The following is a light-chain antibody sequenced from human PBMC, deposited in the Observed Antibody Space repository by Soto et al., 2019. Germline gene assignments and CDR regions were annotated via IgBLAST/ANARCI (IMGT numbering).Light chain of an antibody. CDR2: DVN. V-gene: IGLV2-8*01. CDR1: SGDVGGYNY. J-gene: IGLJ1*01. Sequence: QSALTQPPSASGSPGQSVTISCTGTSGDVGGYNYVSWYQQHPGKAPKLMIYDVNKRPSGVPDRFSGSKSGNTASLTVSGLQAEDEADDYCRSHAGSNNPCVFGPGTKLTVL. CDR3: RSHAGSNNPCV.